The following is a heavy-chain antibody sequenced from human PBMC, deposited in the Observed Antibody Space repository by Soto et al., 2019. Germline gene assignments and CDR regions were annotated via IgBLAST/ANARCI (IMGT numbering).Heavy chain of an antibody. D-gene: IGHD6-19*01. V-gene: IGHV1-69*01. CDR2: IIPIFGTA. Sequence: QVQLVQSGAEVKKPGSSVKVSCKAAGGTFSSYAISWVRQAPGQGLEWMGGIIPIFGTANYAQKFQGRVTITADESTSTAYMELSSLRSEDTAVHYCAREAWRTGSGAAPDCDYWGQGTLVTVSS. CDR1: GGTFSSYA. CDR3: AREAWRTGSGAAPDCDY. J-gene: IGHJ4*02.